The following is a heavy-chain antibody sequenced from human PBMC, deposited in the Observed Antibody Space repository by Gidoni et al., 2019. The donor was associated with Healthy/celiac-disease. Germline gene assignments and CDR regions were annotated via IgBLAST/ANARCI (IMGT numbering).Heavy chain of an antibody. CDR2: ISSSSSYI. CDR3: AIDCVDSSGPGGFDY. J-gene: IGHJ4*02. Sequence: EVQLVESGGGRVKPGGSLRLSGAAFGCPFSGYSMNWVRQAPGKGLECVSSISSSSSYIYYADSVKGRFTISRDNAKNSLYLQMNSLRAEDTAVYYCAIDCVDSSGPGGFDYWGQGTLVTVSS. V-gene: IGHV3-21*01. CDR1: GCPFSGYS. D-gene: IGHD2-15*01.